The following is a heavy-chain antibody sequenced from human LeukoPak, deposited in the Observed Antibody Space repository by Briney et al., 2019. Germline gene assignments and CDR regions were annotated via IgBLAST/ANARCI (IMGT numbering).Heavy chain of an antibody. CDR2: IYYSGST. CDR1: GGSISSYY. J-gene: IGHJ5*02. Sequence: SETLSLTCTVSGGSISSYYWRWIRQPPGKGLEWIGYIYYSGSTNYNPSLKSRVTISVDTSKNQFSLKLSSVTAADTAVYYCARGYTVTANWFDPWGQGTLVTVSS. V-gene: IGHV4-59*01. D-gene: IGHD4-11*01. CDR3: ARGYTVTANWFDP.